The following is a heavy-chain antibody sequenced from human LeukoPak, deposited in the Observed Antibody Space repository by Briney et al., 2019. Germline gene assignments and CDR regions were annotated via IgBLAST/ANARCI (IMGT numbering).Heavy chain of an antibody. CDR3: ARQGEPGYCSGGSCLPNYYYYYMDV. CDR2: IIPIFGTA. J-gene: IGHJ6*03. CDR1: GYTFTSYG. D-gene: IGHD2-15*01. V-gene: IGHV1-69*06. Sequence: SVKASCKASGYTFTSYGISWVRQAPGQGLEWMGGIIPIFGTANYAQKFQGRVTITADKSTSTAYMELGSLRSEDTAVYYCARQGEPGYCSGGSCLPNYYYYYMDVWGKGTTVTVPS.